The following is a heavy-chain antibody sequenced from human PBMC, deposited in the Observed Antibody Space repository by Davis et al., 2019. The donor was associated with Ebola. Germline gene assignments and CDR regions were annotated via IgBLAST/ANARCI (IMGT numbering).Heavy chain of an antibody. D-gene: IGHD2-15*01. CDR3: AKEAIGYCSGGSCPFDY. CDR2: ISWNSGSI. Sequence: SLKISCAASGFTFDDYAMHWVRQAPGKGLEWVSGISWNSGSIGYADSVKGRFTISRDNAKNSLYLQMNSLRAEDTALYYCAKEAIGYCSGGSCPFDYWGQGTLVTVSS. CDR1: GFTFDDYA. V-gene: IGHV3-9*01. J-gene: IGHJ4*02.